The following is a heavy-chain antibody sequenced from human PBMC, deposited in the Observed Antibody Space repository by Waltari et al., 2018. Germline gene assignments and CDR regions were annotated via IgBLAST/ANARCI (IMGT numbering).Heavy chain of an antibody. CDR3: ARSGRLNWFDP. D-gene: IGHD1-1*01. CDR1: GGSFRGYY. CDR2: INHSGST. J-gene: IGHJ5*02. Sequence: QVQLQQRGAGLLQPSETLSLTCAVYGGSFRGYYWLWIRQPPGKGLEWIGEINHSGSTNYNPSLKSRVTISVDTSKNQFSLKLSSVTAADTAVYYCARSGRLNWFDPWGQGTLVTVSS. V-gene: IGHV4-34*01.